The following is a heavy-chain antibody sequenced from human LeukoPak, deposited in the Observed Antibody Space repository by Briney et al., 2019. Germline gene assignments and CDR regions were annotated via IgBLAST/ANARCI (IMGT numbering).Heavy chain of an antibody. V-gene: IGHV1-69*05. CDR1: GGTFSSYA. CDR2: IIPIFGTA. Sequence: GASAKVSCKASGGTFSSYAISWVRQAPGQGLEWMGGIIPIFGTANYAQKFQGRVTITTDESTSTAYMELSSLRSEDTAVYYCASQGWRAGNISWYYYYYMDVWGKGTTVTVSS. D-gene: IGHD6-13*01. J-gene: IGHJ6*03. CDR3: ASQGWRAGNISWYYYYYMDV.